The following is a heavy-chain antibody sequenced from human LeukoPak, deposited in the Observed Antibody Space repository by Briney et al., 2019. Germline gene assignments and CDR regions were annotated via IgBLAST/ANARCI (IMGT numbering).Heavy chain of an antibody. J-gene: IGHJ3*02. V-gene: IGHV1-2*02. CDR3: ARGTAIGYCSGGSCQDAFDI. CDR2: INPNSGGT. Sequence: ASVKVSCKASGYTFTGYYMHWVRQAPGQGLEWMGWINPNSGGTNYAQKFQGRVTMTRDTSISTAYMELSRLRSDDTAVYYCARGTAIGYCSGGSCQDAFDIWGQGTMVTVSS. CDR1: GYTFTGYY. D-gene: IGHD2-15*01.